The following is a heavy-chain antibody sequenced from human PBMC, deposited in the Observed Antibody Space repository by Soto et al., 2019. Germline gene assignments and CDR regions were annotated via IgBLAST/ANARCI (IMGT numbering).Heavy chain of an antibody. Sequence: SETLSLTCTVSGGSISSYYWSWIRQPPGKGLEWIGYIYYSGSTNYNPSLKSRVTISVDTSKNQFSLKLSSVTAADTAVYYCAGRGGSGSYFRRHDGMYFWGQGTSVTVAS. D-gene: IGHD3-10*01. CDR1: GGSISSYY. V-gene: IGHV4-59*01. CDR2: IYYSGST. CDR3: AGRGGSGSYFRRHDGMYF. J-gene: IGHJ6*02.